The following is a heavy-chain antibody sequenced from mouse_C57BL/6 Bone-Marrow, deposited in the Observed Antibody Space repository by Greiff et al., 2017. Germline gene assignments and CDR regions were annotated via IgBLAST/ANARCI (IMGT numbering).Heavy chain of an antibody. D-gene: IGHD1-1*01. CDR1: GYTFTSYW. V-gene: IGHV1-53*01. J-gene: IGHJ4*01. CDR3: ARKFGPYYYGSSYDAMDY. Sequence: QVQLQQPGTELVKPGASVKLSCKASGYTFTSYWMHWVKQRPGQGLEWIGNINPSNGGTNYNEKFKSKDTLTVDKSSSTAYMQLSSLTSEDSAVYDCARKFGPYYYGSSYDAMDYWGQGTSVTVSS. CDR2: INPSNGGT.